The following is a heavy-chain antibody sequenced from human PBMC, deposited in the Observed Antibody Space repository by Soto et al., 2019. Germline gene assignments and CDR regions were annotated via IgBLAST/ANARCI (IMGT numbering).Heavy chain of an antibody. V-gene: IGHV3-23*01. CDR3: SKEGSETGVRYAFDI. CDR1: GFTFSSYA. D-gene: IGHD7-27*01. J-gene: IGHJ3*02. Sequence: GGSLRLSCAASGFTFSSYAMSWVRQAPGKGLEWVSAISGSGGSPYYADSVKGRFTISRDNSKNTLYLQMNSLRAEDTAVYYCSKEGSETGVRYAFDIWGQGTMVTVSS. CDR2: ISGSGGSP.